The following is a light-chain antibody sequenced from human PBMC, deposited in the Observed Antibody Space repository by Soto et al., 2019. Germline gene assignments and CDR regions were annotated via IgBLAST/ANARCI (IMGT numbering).Light chain of an antibody. J-gene: IGKJ2*01. CDR3: QQSYSTLMFT. V-gene: IGKV1-39*01. CDR1: QSISSY. Sequence: DIPMTQSPASLSASVGDRVTITCRASQSISSYLNWHQQKPGKAPKLLIYAASSLQSGVPSRFSGSGSGTDFTLTISSLQPEDFATYYCQQSYSTLMFTFGQGTKLEIK. CDR2: AAS.